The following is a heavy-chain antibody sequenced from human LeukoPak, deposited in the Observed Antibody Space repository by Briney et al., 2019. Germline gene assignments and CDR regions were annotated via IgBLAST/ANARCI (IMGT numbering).Heavy chain of an antibody. CDR1: GGSISSNY. Sequence: SETLSLTCTVSGGSISSNYWSWTRQPPGKGLEWIGYIFYSGSTNYNPSLKSRVSISVDTSKNQFSLRLSSVTAADTAVYYCAREVTMVRGLAGGYYYYYMDVWGKGATVTISS. CDR3: AREVTMVRGLAGGYYYYYMDV. V-gene: IGHV4-59*01. CDR2: IFYSGST. J-gene: IGHJ6*03. D-gene: IGHD3-10*01.